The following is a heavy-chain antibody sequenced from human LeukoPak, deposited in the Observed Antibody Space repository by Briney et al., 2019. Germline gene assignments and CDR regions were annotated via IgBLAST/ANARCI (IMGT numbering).Heavy chain of an antibody. J-gene: IGHJ3*02. Sequence: PGGSLRLSCAASGFTFSSYSMNWVRQAPGKGLEWVSSISSSSSYIYYADSVKGRFTISRDNAKNSLYLQMNSLRAEDTAVYYCAREGEARRATLGHPFDIWGQGTMVTVSS. CDR1: GFTFSSYS. V-gene: IGHV3-21*01. D-gene: IGHD3-16*01. CDR2: ISSSSSYI. CDR3: AREGEARRATLGHPFDI.